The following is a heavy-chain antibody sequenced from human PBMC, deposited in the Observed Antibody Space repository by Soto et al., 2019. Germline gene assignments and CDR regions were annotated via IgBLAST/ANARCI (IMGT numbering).Heavy chain of an antibody. CDR1: GGSVNSGAYS. J-gene: IGHJ6*02. CDR3: ARARLTFAYGMDV. V-gene: IGHV4-61*08. Sequence: QVQLQESGPGLVKPSETLSLTCTVSGGSVNSGAYSWTWIRQPPGKGLEWIGSIYYTGSTNYNPSLKSRVTISLVASKNQFSLKMNSVTAADTALYYCARARLTFAYGMDVWGQGTTVTVPS. D-gene: IGHD3-16*01. CDR2: IYYTGST.